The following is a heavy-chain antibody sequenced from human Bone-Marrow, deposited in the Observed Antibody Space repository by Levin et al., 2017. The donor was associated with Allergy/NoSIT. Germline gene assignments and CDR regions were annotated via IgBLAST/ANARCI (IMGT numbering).Heavy chain of an antibody. CDR2: MNLNSDNT. CDR3: ARGRGDWLDDAFDI. Sequence: ASVKVSCKASGYTFTSYDIHWVRQAAGQGLEWMGWMNLNSDNTEFAQEFQGRVSMTRNTSISTAYMELSSLRSDDTAVYYCARGRGDWLDDAFDIWGQGTVVTVSS. D-gene: IGHD3/OR15-3a*01. J-gene: IGHJ3*02. V-gene: IGHV1-8*01. CDR1: GYTFTSYD.